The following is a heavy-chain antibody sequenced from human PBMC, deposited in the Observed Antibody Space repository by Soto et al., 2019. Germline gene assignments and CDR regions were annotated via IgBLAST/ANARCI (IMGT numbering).Heavy chain of an antibody. CDR2: MSYDGSNQ. CDR3: AREDYGVVYFDY. J-gene: IGHJ4*02. D-gene: IGHD3-16*01. CDR1: GFTFSNYA. Sequence: GGSLRLSCAASGFTFSNYAMHWVRQGPGKGLEWVAVMSYDGSNQYYANTVKGRFTISRDNSKNTLYLQMNSLRAEDTVVYYCAREDYGVVYFDYWGLGTLVTVSS. V-gene: IGHV3-30-3*01.